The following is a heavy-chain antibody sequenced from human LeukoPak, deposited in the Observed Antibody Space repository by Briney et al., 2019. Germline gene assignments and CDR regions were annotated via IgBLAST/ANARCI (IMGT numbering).Heavy chain of an antibody. J-gene: IGHJ4*02. CDR3: ASNKYNYFDY. V-gene: IGHV1-69*05. Sequence: ASVKVSCKASGYTFNTYGISWVRQAPGQGLEWMGGIIPIFGTANYAQKFQGRVTITTDESTSTAYMELSSLRSEDTAVYYCASNKYNYFDYWGQGTLVTVSS. D-gene: IGHD1-1*01. CDR1: GYTFNTYG. CDR2: IIPIFGTA.